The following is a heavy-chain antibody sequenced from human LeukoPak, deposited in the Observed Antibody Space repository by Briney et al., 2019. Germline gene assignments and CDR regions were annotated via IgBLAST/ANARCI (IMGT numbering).Heavy chain of an antibody. CDR2: INPNSGGT. CDR3: ARVGNYGDSYYYYYMDV. CDR1: GYTFTGYY. V-gene: IGHV1-2*02. Sequence: ASVKVSCKASGYTFTGYYMHWVRQAPGQGLEWMGWINPNSGGTNYAQKFQGRVTMTRDTSISTAYMELSRLRSDDTAVYYCARVGNYGDSYYYYYMDVWGKGTTVTVSS. J-gene: IGHJ6*03. D-gene: IGHD4-17*01.